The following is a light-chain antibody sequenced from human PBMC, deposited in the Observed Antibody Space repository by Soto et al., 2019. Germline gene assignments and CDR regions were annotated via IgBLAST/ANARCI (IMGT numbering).Light chain of an antibody. CDR2: VAS. J-gene: IGKJ2*01. CDR1: QSIRNY. V-gene: IGKV1-39*01. CDR3: QPSDSPPHA. Sequence: DIQMTQSPSSLSASLGDRVTITCRASQSIRNYVYWYQQKPGKAPKFLIYVASTLQSGVPSRFSGSGSGTDFTLSISSRQPEDFAPYYCQPSDSPPHAFGEGTKLEIK.